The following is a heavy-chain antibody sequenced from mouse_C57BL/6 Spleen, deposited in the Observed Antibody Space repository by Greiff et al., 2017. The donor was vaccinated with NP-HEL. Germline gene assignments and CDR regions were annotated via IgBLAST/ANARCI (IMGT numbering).Heavy chain of an antibody. V-gene: IGHV5-17*01. CDR3: ARPGSSFYWYFDV. CDR2: ISSGSSTI. D-gene: IGHD1-1*01. Sequence: EVMLVESGGGLVKPGGSLKLSCAASGFTFSDYGMNWVRQAPETGLEWVAYISSGSSTIYYADTVKGRFTISRDHDKKTLFLHMTSLRSEDTTMYYCARPGSSFYWYFDVWGTGTTVTVSS. CDR1: GFTFSDYG. J-gene: IGHJ1*03.